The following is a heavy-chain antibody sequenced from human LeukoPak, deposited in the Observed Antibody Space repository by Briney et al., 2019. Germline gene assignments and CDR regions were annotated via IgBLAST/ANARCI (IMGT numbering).Heavy chain of an antibody. CDR3: ARDRQFKLHDP. V-gene: IGHV3-53*01. CDR2: FYSGGAT. CDR1: GFTVINNY. Sequence: GGSLRLSCAASGFTVINNYMYWVRQAPGKGLEWVSMFYSGGATYYIDSVKGRFTISRDNAKNTLYLQIASLRAEDTAIYFCARDRQFKLHDPWGQGILVTVSS. J-gene: IGHJ5*02. D-gene: IGHD5-24*01.